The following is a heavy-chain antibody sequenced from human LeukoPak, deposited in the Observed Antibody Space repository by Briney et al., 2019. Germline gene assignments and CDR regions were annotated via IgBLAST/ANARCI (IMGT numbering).Heavy chain of an antibody. V-gene: IGHV3-11*04. CDR3: AREPFWSGYYSNLHLDY. D-gene: IGHD3-3*01. J-gene: IGHJ4*02. CDR2: ISSSGSTI. CDR1: GFTFSDYY. Sequence: PGGSLRLSCAASGFTFSDYYMSWIRQAPGKGLEWVSYISSSGSTIYYADSVKGRFTISRDNAKNSLYLQMNSLRAEDTAVYYCAREPFWSGYYSNLHLDYWGQGTLVTVSS.